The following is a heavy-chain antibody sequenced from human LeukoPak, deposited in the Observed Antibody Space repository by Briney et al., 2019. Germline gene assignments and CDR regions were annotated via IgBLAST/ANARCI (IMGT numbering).Heavy chain of an antibody. CDR3: ARGDPYDFWSGYPFDY. Sequence: SVKVSCKASGGTFSGYAISWVRQAPGQGLEWMGGIIPIFGTANYAQKFQGRVTITTDESTSTAYMELSSLRSEDTAVYYCARGDPYDFWSGYPFDYWGQGTLVTVSS. J-gene: IGHJ4*02. V-gene: IGHV1-69*05. D-gene: IGHD3-3*01. CDR2: IIPIFGTA. CDR1: GGTFSGYA.